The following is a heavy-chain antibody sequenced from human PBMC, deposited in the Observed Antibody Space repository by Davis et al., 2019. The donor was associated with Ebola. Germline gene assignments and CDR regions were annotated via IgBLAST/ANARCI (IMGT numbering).Heavy chain of an antibody. CDR1: GFVFSTYP. CDR3: AKDRAAVADWYFDL. V-gene: IGHV3-30*04. CDR2: ISYDGDYK. Sequence: GGSLRLSCAASGFVFSTYPMHWVRQAPGKGLEWVALISYDGDYKYYADSMKGRFTISRDNSKNTLYLQMNSLRAEDTAVYYCAKDRAAVADWYFDLWGRGTLVTVSS. J-gene: IGHJ2*01. D-gene: IGHD6-19*01.